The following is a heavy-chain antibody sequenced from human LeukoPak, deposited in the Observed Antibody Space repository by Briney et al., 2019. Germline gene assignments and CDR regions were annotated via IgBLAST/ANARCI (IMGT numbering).Heavy chain of an antibody. J-gene: IGHJ2*01. V-gene: IGHV4-59*01. CDR2: IHYSGST. CDR1: TDSISSYY. Sequence: SETLSPTCTVSTDSISSYYCSWIRQPPGKGLEWIGYIHYSGSTNYNPSLKSRVAMSVDTSMNQFSLKLSSVTAADTAVYYCATIGPYWYFDLWGRGTLVTVSS. CDR3: ATIGPYWYFDL. D-gene: IGHD3-22*01.